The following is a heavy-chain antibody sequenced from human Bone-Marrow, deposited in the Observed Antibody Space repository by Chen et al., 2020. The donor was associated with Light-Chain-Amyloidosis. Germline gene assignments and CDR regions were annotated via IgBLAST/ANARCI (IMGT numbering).Heavy chain of an antibody. D-gene: IGHD6-6*01. CDR2: ISYDGSNK. V-gene: IGHV3-30-3*01. CDR1: GFTFSSYA. J-gene: IGHJ6*02. Sequence: QVQLVESGGGVVQPGRSLRLSCAASGFTFSSYAMHWVRQAPGKGLEWVAVISYDGSNKYYADPVKGRFTISRDNSKNTLYLQMNSLRAEDTAVYYCASRDSSSSSGYYYYGMDVWGQGTTVTVSS. CDR3: ASRDSSSSSGYYYYGMDV.